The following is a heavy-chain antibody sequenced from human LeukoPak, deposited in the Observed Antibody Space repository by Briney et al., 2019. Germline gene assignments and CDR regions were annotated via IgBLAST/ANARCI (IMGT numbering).Heavy chain of an antibody. Sequence: GASVKVSCKASGYTFTGYYMHWVRQAPGQGLEWMGWINPNSGGTNYAQKFQGRVTMTRDTSISTAYMELSRLRSDDTAVYYCARLFSSWYEEGRYYHYYGMDVWGQGTTVTVSS. J-gene: IGHJ6*02. CDR3: ARLFSSWYEEGRYYHYYGMDV. CDR2: INPNSGGT. CDR1: GYTFTGYY. V-gene: IGHV1-2*02. D-gene: IGHD6-13*01.